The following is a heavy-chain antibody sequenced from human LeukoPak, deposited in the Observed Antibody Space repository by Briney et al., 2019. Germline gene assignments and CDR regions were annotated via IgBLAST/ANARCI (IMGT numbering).Heavy chain of an antibody. V-gene: IGHV3-21*01. Sequence: GGSLRLSCAASGFTFSSYSMNWVRQAPGKGLEWVSSISNSSSYIYYADSVKGRFTISRDNAKNSLYLQMNSLRAEDTAVYYCARVASYYDSSGYYDYWGQGTLVTVSS. CDR2: ISNSSSYI. CDR1: GFTFSSYS. CDR3: ARVASYYDSSGYYDY. J-gene: IGHJ4*02. D-gene: IGHD3-22*01.